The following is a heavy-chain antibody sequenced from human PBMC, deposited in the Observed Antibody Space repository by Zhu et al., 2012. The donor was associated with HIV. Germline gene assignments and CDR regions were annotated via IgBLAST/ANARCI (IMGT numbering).Heavy chain of an antibody. D-gene: IGHD3-10*01. CDR1: GGSISSYY. CDR2: INTSGST. Sequence: QVQLQESGPGLVKPSETLSLTCTVSGGSISSYYWSWIRQPAGKGLEWIGRINTSGSTNYNPSLKSRVTMSVDSSENQFSLKLNPVTAADTAVYYCARLYGSGSFDNWGQGTLVTSPQ. J-gene: IGHJ4*02. CDR3: ARLYGSGSFDN. V-gene: IGHV4-4*07.